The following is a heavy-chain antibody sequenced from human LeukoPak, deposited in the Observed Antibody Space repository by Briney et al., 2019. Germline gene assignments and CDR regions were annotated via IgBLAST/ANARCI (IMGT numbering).Heavy chain of an antibody. J-gene: IGHJ5*02. Sequence: SETLSLTCAVYGGSFSGYYWSWIRQPPGKGLEWIGEINHSGSTNYNPSLKSRVTISVDTSKNQFSLKLSSVTAADTAVYYCARSPYGARNWFDPWGQGTLVTVSS. CDR3: ARSPYGARNWFDP. CDR2: INHSGST. V-gene: IGHV4-34*01. CDR1: GGSFSGYY. D-gene: IGHD4-17*01.